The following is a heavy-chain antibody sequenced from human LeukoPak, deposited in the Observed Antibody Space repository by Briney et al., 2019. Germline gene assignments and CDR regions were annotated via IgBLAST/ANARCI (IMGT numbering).Heavy chain of an antibody. D-gene: IGHD3-22*01. CDR1: GGTFSSYA. CDR3: ASSPFPYYYDSSGYYDYFGY. Sequence: SVKVSCKASGGTFSSYAISWVRQAPGQGLEWMGGIIPIFGTANYAQKFQGRVTITADESTSTAYMELSSLRSEDTAVYYCASSPFPYYYDSSGYYDYFGYWGQGTLVTVSS. CDR2: IIPIFGTA. V-gene: IGHV1-69*01. J-gene: IGHJ4*02.